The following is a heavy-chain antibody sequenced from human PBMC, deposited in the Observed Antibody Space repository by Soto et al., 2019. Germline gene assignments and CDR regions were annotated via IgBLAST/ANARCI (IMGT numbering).Heavy chain of an antibody. CDR2: IYYSGST. CDR1: GGSISGYY. J-gene: IGHJ6*02. CDR3: ARGRGSGSSFYYYGMDV. D-gene: IGHD3-10*01. V-gene: IGHV4-59*01. Sequence: SETLSLTCTVSGGSISGYYWSWIRQPPGKGLEWIGYIYYSGSTNYNPSLKSRVTISVDTSKNQFSLKLSSVTAADTAVYYCARGRGSGSSFYYYGMDVWGQGTTVTVSS.